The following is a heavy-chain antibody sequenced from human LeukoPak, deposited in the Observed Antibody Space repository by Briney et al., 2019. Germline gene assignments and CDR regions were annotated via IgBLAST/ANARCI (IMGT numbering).Heavy chain of an antibody. CDR3: ARGRKVSGVRRINRARHENYFFYYIDV. J-gene: IGHJ6*03. CDR1: GGSFSGYY. V-gene: IGHV4-34*01. D-gene: IGHD1-14*01. CDR2: INHSGST. Sequence: SETLSLTCAGYGGSFSGYYWSWIRQPPGKGLEWMGEINHSGSTNYNPSLKSGGTISVDTSKNQFSVKLSSVTAADRGLCYGARGRKVSGVRRINRARHENYFFYYIDVWGKGTTVSVSS.